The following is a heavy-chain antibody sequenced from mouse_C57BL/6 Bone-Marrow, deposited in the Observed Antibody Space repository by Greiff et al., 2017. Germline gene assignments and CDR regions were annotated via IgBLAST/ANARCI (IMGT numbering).Heavy chain of an antibody. CDR1: GYTFTSYW. J-gene: IGHJ1*03. D-gene: IGHD1-1*01. CDR3: AFITTVVDWYFDV. CDR2: IHPNSGST. Sequence: QVQLQQPGAELVKPGASVKLSCKASGYTFTSYWMHWVKQRPGQGLEWIGMIHPNSGSTNYNEKFKSKATLTVDKSSSTAYMQLSSLTSEDSAVYYGAFITTVVDWYFDVWGTGTTVTVSS. V-gene: IGHV1-64*01.